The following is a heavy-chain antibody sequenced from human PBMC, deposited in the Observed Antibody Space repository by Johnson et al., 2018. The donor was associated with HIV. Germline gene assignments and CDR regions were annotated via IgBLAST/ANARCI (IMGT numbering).Heavy chain of an antibody. V-gene: IGHV3-30*04. CDR1: GFTFSSYA. Sequence: QVQLVESGGGVVQPGRSLRLSCAASGFTFSSYAMHWVRQAPGKGLEWVAVISYDGSNKYYADSVKGRFTISRDNSKNTLYLQMNSLGAEDTAVYYCARDGSGLWELEGGDAFDIWGQGTMVTVSS. D-gene: IGHD1-26*01. CDR3: ARDGSGLWELEGGDAFDI. CDR2: ISYDGSNK. J-gene: IGHJ3*02.